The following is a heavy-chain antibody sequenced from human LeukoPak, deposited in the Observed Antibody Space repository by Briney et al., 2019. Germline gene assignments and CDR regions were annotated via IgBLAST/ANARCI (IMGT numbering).Heavy chain of an antibody. J-gene: IGHJ4*02. V-gene: IGHV3-33*01. CDR2: IWYDGSNK. CDR1: GFTFSSYG. Sequence: GRSLRLSCAASGFTFSSYGMHWVRQAPGKGLEWVAVIWYDGSNKYYADSVKGRFTISRDNSKNTLYLQMNSLRAEDTAVYYCARGKVLYAAFDYWGQGTLVTVSS. CDR3: ARGKVLYAAFDY. D-gene: IGHD2-2*02.